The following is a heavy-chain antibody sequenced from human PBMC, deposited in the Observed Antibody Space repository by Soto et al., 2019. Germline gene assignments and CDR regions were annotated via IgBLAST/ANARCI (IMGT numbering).Heavy chain of an antibody. CDR3: ARVKGSGGYYDILTGYYIGAFDI. CDR2: IYYSGST. Sequence: SETLSLTCTVSGGSISSYYWSWIRQPPGKGLEWIGYIYYSGSTNYNPSLKSRVTISVDTSKNQFSLKLSSVTAADTAVYYCARVKGSGGYYDILTGYYIGAFDIWGQGTMVTVSS. CDR1: GGSISSYY. V-gene: IGHV4-59*01. D-gene: IGHD3-9*01. J-gene: IGHJ3*02.